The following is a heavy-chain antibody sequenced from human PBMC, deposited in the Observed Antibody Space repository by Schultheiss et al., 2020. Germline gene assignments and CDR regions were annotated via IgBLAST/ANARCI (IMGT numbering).Heavy chain of an antibody. J-gene: IGHJ4*02. CDR2: IYYRGST. V-gene: IGHV4-61*05. Sequence: SQTLSLTCTVSGGSISSSSYYWGWIRQPPGKGLEWIGYIYYRGSTNYNPSLKSPVTISVDTSKNQFSLNLSSVTAADTAVYYCAITEMATTHFDSWGQGTLVTVSS. CDR1: GGSISSSSYY. D-gene: IGHD5-24*01. CDR3: AITEMATTHFDS.